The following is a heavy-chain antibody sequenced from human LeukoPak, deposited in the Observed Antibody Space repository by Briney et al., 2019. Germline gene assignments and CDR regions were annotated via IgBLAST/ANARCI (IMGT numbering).Heavy chain of an antibody. V-gene: IGHV1-69*04. D-gene: IGHD5-24*01. CDR3: ARLRWLQSLWYFDY. CDR1: GGTFSSYA. J-gene: IGHJ4*02. Sequence: GASVKVSCKASGGTFSSYAISWVRQAPGQGLEWMGRIIPILGIANYAQKFQGRVTITADKSTSTAYMELSSLRSEDMAVYYCARLRWLQSLWYFDYWGQGTLVTVSS. CDR2: IIPILGIA.